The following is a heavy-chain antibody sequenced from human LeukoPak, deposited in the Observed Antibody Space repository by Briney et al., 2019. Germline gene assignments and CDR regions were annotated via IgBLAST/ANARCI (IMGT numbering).Heavy chain of an antibody. J-gene: IGHJ4*02. CDR2: IIPIFGTA. D-gene: IGHD1-26*01. CDR3: ARAGRSGSLDDY. Sequence: ASVKVSCKASVGTFSSYAISWVRQAPGQGLEWMGGIIPIFGTANYAQKFQGRVTITADKSTSTAYMELSSLRSEDTAVYYCARAGRSGSLDDYWGQGTLVTVSS. CDR1: VGTFSSYA. V-gene: IGHV1-69*06.